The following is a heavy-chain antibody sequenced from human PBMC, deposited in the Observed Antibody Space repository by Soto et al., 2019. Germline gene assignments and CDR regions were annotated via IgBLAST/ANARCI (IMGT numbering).Heavy chain of an antibody. J-gene: IGHJ6*02. Sequence: QVQLVQSGAEVKKPGSSVKVSCKASGGTFSSYAISWVRQAPGQGLEWMGGFIPIFGTANYAQKFQGRVTITADESTSTDYMELSSLRSEDTAVYYCAGRFGELLDPYYYYGMDVWGQGTKVTVSS. CDR1: GGTFSSYA. CDR2: FIPIFGTA. V-gene: IGHV1-69*01. D-gene: IGHD3-10*01. CDR3: AGRFGELLDPYYYYGMDV.